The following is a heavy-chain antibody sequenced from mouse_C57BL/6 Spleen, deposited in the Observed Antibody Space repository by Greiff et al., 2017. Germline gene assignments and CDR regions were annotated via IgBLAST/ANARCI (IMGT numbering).Heavy chain of an antibody. CDR3: ARDWGATGKGAWFAY. CDR1: GFTFSSYA. CDR2: LSDGGSYT. J-gene: IGHJ3*01. Sequence: EVQRVESGGGLVKPGGSLKLSCAASGFTFSSYAMSWVRQTPEKRLEWVATLSDGGSYTYYPDNVKGRFIISRDNAKNNLYLQMSHLKSEDTAMYYCARDWGATGKGAWFAYWGQGTLVTVSA. V-gene: IGHV5-4*01. D-gene: IGHD4-1*02.